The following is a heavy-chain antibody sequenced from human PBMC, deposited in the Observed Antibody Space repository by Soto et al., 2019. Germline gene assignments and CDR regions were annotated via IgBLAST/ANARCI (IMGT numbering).Heavy chain of an antibody. CDR1: GYTFTSYD. Sequence: ASVKVSCKASGYTFTSYDINWVRQATGQGLEWMGWMNPNSGNTGYAQKFQGRVTMTRNTSISTAYMELSSLRSEDTAVYYCAAIAVAGPGWFDPWGQGTLVTVSS. CDR3: AAIAVAGPGWFDP. J-gene: IGHJ5*02. D-gene: IGHD6-19*01. V-gene: IGHV1-8*01. CDR2: MNPNSGNT.